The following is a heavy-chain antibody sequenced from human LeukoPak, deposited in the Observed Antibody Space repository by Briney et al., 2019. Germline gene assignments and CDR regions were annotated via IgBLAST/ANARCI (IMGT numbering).Heavy chain of an antibody. CDR3: ARDPSGYCSGGSCYRFDP. V-gene: IGHV3-48*01. Sequence: PGGSLRLSCAASGFTFSSYSMNWVRQAPGKGLEWVSYISSSSSTIYYADSVKGRFTISRDNAKNSLYLQMNSLRAEDTAVYYCARDPSGYCSGGSCYRFDPWGQGTLVTVSS. CDR1: GFTFSSYS. J-gene: IGHJ5*02. D-gene: IGHD2-15*01. CDR2: ISSSSSTI.